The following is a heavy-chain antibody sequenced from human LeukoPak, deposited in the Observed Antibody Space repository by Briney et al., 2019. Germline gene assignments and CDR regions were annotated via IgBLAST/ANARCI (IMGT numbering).Heavy chain of an antibody. Sequence: ASVKVSCKVSGYTLTELSMHWVRQAPGKGLEWMGGFDPEDGETIYAQKFQGRVTMTEDTSTDTAYMELSSLRSEDTAVYYCATDLRYYDFWSGYKDYWGQGTLVTVSS. CDR1: GYTLTELS. J-gene: IGHJ4*02. D-gene: IGHD3-3*01. CDR2: FDPEDGET. V-gene: IGHV1-24*01. CDR3: ATDLRYYDFWSGYKDY.